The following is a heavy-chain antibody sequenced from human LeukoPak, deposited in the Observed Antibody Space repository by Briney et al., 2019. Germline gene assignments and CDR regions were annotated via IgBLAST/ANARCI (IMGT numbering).Heavy chain of an antibody. J-gene: IGHJ4*02. V-gene: IGHV3-23*01. CDR1: GFIFSSYA. CDR3: AHRGNYFDD. Sequence: GGSLRLSCAASGFIFSSYAMSWVRPAPGKGLEWVSTIVAVATTTYYADSVKGRFTISRDNSKNTLYLQLNSLRADDTAVYYCAHRGNYFDDWGQGTLVTVSS. CDR2: IVAVATTT. D-gene: IGHD3-16*01.